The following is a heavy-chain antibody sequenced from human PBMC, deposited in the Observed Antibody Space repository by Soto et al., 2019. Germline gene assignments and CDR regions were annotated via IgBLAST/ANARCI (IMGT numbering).Heavy chain of an antibody. V-gene: IGHV3-30-3*01. CDR3: ARDLFSSWCYMCAAIDY. J-gene: IGHJ4*02. CDR1: GFTFSSYA. Sequence: GGSLRLSCAASGFTFSSYAMHWVRQAPGKGLEWVAVISYDGSNKYYADSVKGRFTISRDNSKNTLYLQMNSLRAEDTAVYYCARDLFSSWCYMCAAIDYWGQGTLVTVSS. D-gene: IGHD6-13*01. CDR2: ISYDGSNK.